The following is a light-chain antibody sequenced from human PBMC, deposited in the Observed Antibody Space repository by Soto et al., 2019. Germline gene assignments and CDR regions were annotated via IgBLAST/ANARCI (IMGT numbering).Light chain of an antibody. CDR1: QSFRGL. CDR2: DAY. V-gene: IGKV3-11*01. Sequence: EVVLTQSPVTLSLXPGERATLSCRASQSFRGLLAWYQQKPGQAPRLLIYDAYNRATGIPPRFSGSGSGTDFTLTISSREPDDSAGYYCQQRHMWPITFGQGTRLEIK. CDR3: QQRHMWPIT. J-gene: IGKJ5*01.